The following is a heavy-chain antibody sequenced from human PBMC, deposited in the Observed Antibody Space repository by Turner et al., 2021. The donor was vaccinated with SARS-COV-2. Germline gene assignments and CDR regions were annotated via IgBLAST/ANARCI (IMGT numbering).Heavy chain of an antibody. CDR3: ARDQLGDYVTLDY. Sequence: QVQLVESGGCVVQPGRSRRLSCAASGFTFSSYGMHWVRQAPGKGLEWVAVIWYDGSNKFYADSVKGRFTISRDNSKNTLYLQMNSLRAEDTAVYYCARDQLGDYVTLDYWGQGTLVTVSS. V-gene: IGHV3-33*01. D-gene: IGHD4-17*01. CDR2: IWYDGSNK. J-gene: IGHJ4*02. CDR1: GFTFSSYG.